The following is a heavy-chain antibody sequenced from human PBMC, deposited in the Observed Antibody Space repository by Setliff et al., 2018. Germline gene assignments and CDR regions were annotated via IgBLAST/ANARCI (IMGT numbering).Heavy chain of an antibody. Sequence: HGGSLRLSCVASGFTFSNYGMHWVRQAPGKGLEWVALIWNDGSTKFYGDSVKGRFTISRDNSENTLYLQMNSLRAEDTAVYYCARNWATAQHYYYGMDVWGQGTTVTSP. CDR2: IWNDGSTK. J-gene: IGHJ6*02. CDR1: GFTFSNYG. V-gene: IGHV3-33*01. CDR3: ARNWATAQHYYYGMDV. D-gene: IGHD2-21*02.